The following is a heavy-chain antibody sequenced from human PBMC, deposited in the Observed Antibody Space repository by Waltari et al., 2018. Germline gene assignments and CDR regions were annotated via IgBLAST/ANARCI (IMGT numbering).Heavy chain of an antibody. D-gene: IGHD4-17*01. CDR3: ARGGYGDNRYYYYYYMDV. V-gene: IGHV4-34*01. J-gene: IGHJ6*03. CDR2: INHSGST. CDR1: GGSFSGYY. Sequence: QVQLQQWGAGLLKPSETLSLTCAVYGGSFSGYYWSWIRQPPGKGLEWIGEINHSGSTNYNPSLKSRVTISVDTSKNQFSRKLSSVTAADTAVYYCARGGYGDNRYYYYYYMDVWGKGTTVTVSS.